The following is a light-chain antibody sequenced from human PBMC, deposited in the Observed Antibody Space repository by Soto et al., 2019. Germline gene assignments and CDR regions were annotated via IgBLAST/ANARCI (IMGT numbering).Light chain of an antibody. CDR3: QQHNSYSWT. V-gene: IGKV1-5*03. CDR2: KAS. CDR1: QSISSW. Sequence: DIQRTQSPSTLSASVGDRVTITCRASQSISSWLAWYQQKPGKAPKLLIYKASSLESGVPSRFSGSGSGTEFTLTISSLQPDDFATYYCQQHNSYSWTFGQGTKVDIK. J-gene: IGKJ1*01.